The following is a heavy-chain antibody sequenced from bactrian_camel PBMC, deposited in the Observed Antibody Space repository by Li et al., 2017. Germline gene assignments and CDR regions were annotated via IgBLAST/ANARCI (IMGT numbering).Heavy chain of an antibody. CDR1: GFTFINYW. J-gene: IGHJ6*01. Sequence: HVQLVESGGGLVQPGGSLRLSCAASGFTFINYWMYWVRQAPGKELEWVSRISSGGDTTHYKDSVKGRFTISRDNDKNTVYLQMNGLQVEDTALYWCATQVERSWTDFGYWGQGTQVTVS. D-gene: IGHD6*01. V-gene: IGHV3S1*01. CDR2: ISSGGDTT. CDR3: ATQVERSWTDFGY.